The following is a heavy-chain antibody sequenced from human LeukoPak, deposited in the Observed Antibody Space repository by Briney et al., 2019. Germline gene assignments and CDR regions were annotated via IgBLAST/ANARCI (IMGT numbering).Heavy chain of an antibody. CDR1: GFTFSSYR. Sequence: PGESLRLSCAASGFTFSSYRMNWVRQAPGKGLEWVSRIYSDGSSTSYADSVKGRFTISRDNTKNTLYLQMNSLRADDTAVYYCARESVAVDSWGQGTLVTVSS. D-gene: IGHD6-19*01. CDR3: ARESVAVDS. V-gene: IGHV3-74*01. CDR2: IYSDGSST. J-gene: IGHJ4*02.